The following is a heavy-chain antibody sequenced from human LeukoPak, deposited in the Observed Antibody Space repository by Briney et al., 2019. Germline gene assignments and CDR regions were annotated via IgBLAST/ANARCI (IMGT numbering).Heavy chain of an antibody. CDR1: GYTFTGYY. V-gene: IGHV1-2*02. Sequence: ASVKVSCKASGYTFTGYYMHWVRQAPGQGLEWMGWSNPNSGGTNYAQKFQGRVTMTRDTSISTAYMELSRLRSDDTAVYYCARAIPYPDIVVVPAAQYNWFDPWGQGTLVTVSS. CDR2: SNPNSGGT. CDR3: ARAIPYPDIVVVPAAQYNWFDP. D-gene: IGHD2-2*01. J-gene: IGHJ5*02.